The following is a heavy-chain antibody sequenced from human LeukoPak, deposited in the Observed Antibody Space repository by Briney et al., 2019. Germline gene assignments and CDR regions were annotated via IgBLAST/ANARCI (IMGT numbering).Heavy chain of an antibody. D-gene: IGHD1-26*01. J-gene: IGHJ1*01. CDR3: AKSQSGNYLPLLYFQQ. CDR1: GFTFGDYA. V-gene: IGHV3-43*01. CDR2: INCDGGKT. Sequence: PGGSLRLSCAASGFTFGDYAMHWIRQLPGKGLEWVSLINCDGGKTYYADSVKGRFTISRDNSKNSLYLQINSLRTEDTAFYYCAKSQSGNYLPLLYFQQWGQGTLVTVSS.